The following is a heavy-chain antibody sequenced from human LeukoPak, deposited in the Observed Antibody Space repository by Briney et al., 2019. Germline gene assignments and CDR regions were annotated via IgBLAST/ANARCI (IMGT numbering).Heavy chain of an antibody. Sequence: GGSLRLSCAASGFTFSSYWMRWVRQAPGKGLEWVANIKQDGSEKYYVDSVKGRFTISRDNAKNSLYLQMNSLRAEDTAVYYCARKDSGYVGHFDYWGQGALVTVSS. CDR1: GFTFSSYW. CDR3: ARKDSGYVGHFDY. V-gene: IGHV3-7*01. J-gene: IGHJ4*02. CDR2: IKQDGSEK. D-gene: IGHD5-12*01.